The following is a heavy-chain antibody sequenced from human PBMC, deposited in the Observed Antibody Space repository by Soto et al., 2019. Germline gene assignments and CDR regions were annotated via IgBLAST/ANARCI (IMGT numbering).Heavy chain of an antibody. V-gene: IGHV3-30-3*01. Sequence: PGWSLRLSCAASGFTFSSYAMHWVRQAPGKGLEWVAVISYDGSNKYYADSVKGRFTISRDNSKNTLYLQMNSLRAEDTAVYYCARVLSGNSYYFDYWGQGTLVTVSS. CDR2: ISYDGSNK. CDR1: GFTFSSYA. CDR3: ARVLSGNSYYFDY. D-gene: IGHD3-10*01. J-gene: IGHJ4*02.